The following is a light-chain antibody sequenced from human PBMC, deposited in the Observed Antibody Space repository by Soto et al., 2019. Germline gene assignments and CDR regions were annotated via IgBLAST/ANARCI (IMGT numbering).Light chain of an antibody. CDR1: SGHSSYI. Sequence: QLVLTQSSSASASLGSSVKVTCTLSSGHSSYIIAWHQQQPGKAPRYLMKVEGSGSYNKGSGVPDRFSASSSGADRYLTISNLQFEDEADYYCETWDSNTRVFGGGTKLTVL. CDR3: ETWDSNTRV. V-gene: IGLV4-60*02. CDR2: VEGSGSY. J-gene: IGLJ3*02.